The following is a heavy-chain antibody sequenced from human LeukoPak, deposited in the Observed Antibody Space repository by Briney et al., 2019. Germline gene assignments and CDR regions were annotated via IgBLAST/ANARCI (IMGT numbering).Heavy chain of an antibody. CDR3: AKAEGPVAAAVDY. Sequence: GGSLRLSCAASGFTFDDYAMHWVRQAPGKGLGWVSGISWNSGSIGYADSVKGRFTISRDNAKNSLYLQMNSLRAEDTALYYCAKAEGPVAAAVDYWGQGTLVTVSS. V-gene: IGHV3-9*01. D-gene: IGHD2-15*01. CDR2: ISWNSGSI. CDR1: GFTFDDYA. J-gene: IGHJ4*02.